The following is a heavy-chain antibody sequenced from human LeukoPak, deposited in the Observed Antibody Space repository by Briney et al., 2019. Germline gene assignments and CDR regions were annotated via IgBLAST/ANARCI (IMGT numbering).Heavy chain of an antibody. J-gene: IGHJ4*02. Sequence: PGGSLRLSFEVPGLTFSTYAMSWVRQAPGKGLEWVPAIRGRDVRPYYSDSVKGRFTISRDNSQTTLYLQMTTLRAEDTAVYYCSTSPSFGSSWYQFNYWGQGALVIVSS. V-gene: IGHV3-23*01. CDR1: GLTFSTYA. CDR2: IRGRDVRP. D-gene: IGHD6-13*01. CDR3: STSPSFGSSWYQFNY.